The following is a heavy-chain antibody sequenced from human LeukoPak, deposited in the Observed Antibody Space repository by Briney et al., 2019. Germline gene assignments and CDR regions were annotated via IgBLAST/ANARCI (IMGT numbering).Heavy chain of an antibody. D-gene: IGHD6-19*01. CDR2: ISGSGGST. V-gene: IGHV3-23*01. CDR3: AKVEAVAGRGVRYYYYGMDV. Sequence: SCKASGGTFSSYAISWVRQAPGKGLEWVSAISGSGGSTYYADSVKGRFTISRDNSKNTLYLQMNSLRAEDTAVYYCAKVEAVAGRGVRYYYYGMDVWGQGTTVTVSS. CDR1: GGTFSSYA. J-gene: IGHJ6*02.